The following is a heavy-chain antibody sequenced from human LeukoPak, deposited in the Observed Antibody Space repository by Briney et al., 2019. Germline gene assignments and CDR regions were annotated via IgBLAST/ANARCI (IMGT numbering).Heavy chain of an antibody. Sequence: SETLSLTCTVSGGSISSYYWSWIRQPPGKGLEWIGYIYYSGSTNYNPSLKSRVTISVDTSKNQFSLKLSSVTAADTAVYYCARTPTVVQRRGAYYFDYWGQGTLVTVSS. CDR1: GGSISSYY. V-gene: IGHV4-59*08. D-gene: IGHD4-23*01. J-gene: IGHJ4*02. CDR3: ARTPTVVQRRGAYYFDY. CDR2: IYYSGST.